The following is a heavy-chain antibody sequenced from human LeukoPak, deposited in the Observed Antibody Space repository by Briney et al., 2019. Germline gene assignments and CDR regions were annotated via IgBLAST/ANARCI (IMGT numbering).Heavy chain of an antibody. Sequence: SETLSLTCTVSGGSISSYYWSWIRQPAGKGLEWIGRIYTSGSTNYNPSLKSRVTMSVDTSKNQFSLKLSSVTAADTAVYDCARENGSSWYFPYYYYGMDVWGQGTTVTVSS. D-gene: IGHD6-13*01. J-gene: IGHJ6*02. CDR1: GGSISSYY. CDR3: ARENGSSWYFPYYYYGMDV. V-gene: IGHV4-4*07. CDR2: IYTSGST.